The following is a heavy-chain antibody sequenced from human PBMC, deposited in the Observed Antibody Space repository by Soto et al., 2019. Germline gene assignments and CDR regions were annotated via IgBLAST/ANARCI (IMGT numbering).Heavy chain of an antibody. D-gene: IGHD7-27*01. CDR2: INWNSDTK. CDR1: GFTFEDYA. J-gene: IGHJ4*02. V-gene: IGHV3-9*01. CDR3: AKDVHLNWDTSRSNFDL. Sequence: EVQLVESGGGLVQPGRSLRLSCVVSGFTFEDYAMHWVRQAPGKGLEWVAGINWNSDTKGQADSVKGRFTISRDNAKNSLYLEMNSLRGEDTALYYCAKDVHLNWDTSRSNFDLWGQGILVTVSS.